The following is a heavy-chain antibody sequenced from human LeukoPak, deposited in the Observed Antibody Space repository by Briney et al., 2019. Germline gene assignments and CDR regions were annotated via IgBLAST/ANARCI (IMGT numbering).Heavy chain of an antibody. CDR1: GFTFSRYA. CDR2: ISGSGGST. J-gene: IGHJ4*02. Sequence: GGSLRLSCAASGFTFSRYAMSWVRQAPGKGLEWVSAISGSGGSTYYADSVKGRFTISRDNSKNTLYLQMNSLRAEDTAVYYCARSMLTIPIPGGYWGQRTLVTVSS. D-gene: IGHD3-16*01. V-gene: IGHV3-23*01. CDR3: ARSMLTIPIPGGY.